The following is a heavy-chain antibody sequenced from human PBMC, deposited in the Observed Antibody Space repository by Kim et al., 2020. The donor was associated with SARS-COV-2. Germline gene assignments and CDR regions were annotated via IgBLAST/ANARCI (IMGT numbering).Heavy chain of an antibody. CDR3: ARGVGLDNDGYYSS. V-gene: IGHV3-11*05. Sequence: AASVNGRFTISRDNAKRSLSLQMSRLRDEDTAVYYCARGVGLDNDGYYSSWGQGALVTVSP. J-gene: IGHJ4*02. D-gene: IGHD3-22*01.